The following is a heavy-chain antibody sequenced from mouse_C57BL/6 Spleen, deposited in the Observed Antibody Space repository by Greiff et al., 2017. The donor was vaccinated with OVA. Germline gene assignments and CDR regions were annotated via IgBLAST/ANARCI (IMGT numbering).Heavy chain of an antibody. CDR1: EYEFPSHD. Sequence: VQLKESGGGLVQPGESLKLSCESNEYEFPSHDMSWVRKTPEKRLELVAAINSDGGSTYYPDTMERRFIISRDNTKKTLYLQMSSLKSEDTALYYCARRSSYVGWYFDVWGTGTTVTVSS. D-gene: IGHD1-1*01. J-gene: IGHJ1*03. CDR3: ARRSSYVGWYFDV. CDR2: INSDGGST. V-gene: IGHV5-2*01.